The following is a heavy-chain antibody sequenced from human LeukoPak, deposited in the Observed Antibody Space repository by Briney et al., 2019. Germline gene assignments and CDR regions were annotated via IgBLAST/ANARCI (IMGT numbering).Heavy chain of an antibody. CDR3: ARGKDYAFDY. J-gene: IGHJ4*02. V-gene: IGHV3-48*02. CDR1: GFTFNISS. CDR2: ITSSSSAI. Sequence: GGSLRLSCAASGFTFNISSMNWVRQAPGKGLEWVSHITSSSSAIYYADSVKGRFTISRDNAKNSLYLQMNSLRDEDTAVYYCARGKDYAFDYWGQGTLVTVSS. D-gene: IGHD3-16*01.